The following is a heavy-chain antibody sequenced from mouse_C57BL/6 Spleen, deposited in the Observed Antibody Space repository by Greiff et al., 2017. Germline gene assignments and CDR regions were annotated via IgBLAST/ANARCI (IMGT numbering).Heavy chain of an antibody. CDR1: GYSFTDYN. CDR2: INPNYGTT. D-gene: IGHD1-1*01. CDR3: ANSCGSSNWYFDG. Sequence: VQLQQSGPELVKPGASVKISCKASGYSFTDYNMNWVKQSNGQSLEWIGVINPNYGTTSYNQKFKGKATLTVDQSSSTAYMQLNSLTSEDSAVYYCANSCGSSNWYFDGWGTGTTVTVSS. V-gene: IGHV1-39*01. J-gene: IGHJ1*03.